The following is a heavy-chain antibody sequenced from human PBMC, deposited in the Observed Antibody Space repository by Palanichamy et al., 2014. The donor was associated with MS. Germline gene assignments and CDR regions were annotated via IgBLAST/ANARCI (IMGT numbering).Heavy chain of an antibody. D-gene: IGHD6-13*01. CDR1: GFTFDDYA. CDR2: ITWNSGSI. CDR3: VKDRGSSSWAFDY. J-gene: IGHJ4*02. Sequence: PGRSLRLSRAASGFTFDDYAMHWVRQGPGKGPEWVSGITWNSGSIGYADSVKGRFTVSRDNAKNSLYLQMNSLRAEDTALYYCVKDRGSSSWAFDYWGQGTLVTVSS. V-gene: IGHV3-9*01.